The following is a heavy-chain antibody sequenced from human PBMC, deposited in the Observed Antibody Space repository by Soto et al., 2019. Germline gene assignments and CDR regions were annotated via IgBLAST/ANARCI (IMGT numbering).Heavy chain of an antibody. CDR1: GFTYRSYD. D-gene: IGHD3-10*01. CDR2: LGGAGAR. CDR3: TRASFGVGMDL. V-gene: IGHV3-13*01. J-gene: IGHJ6*02. Sequence: GGSLRLSCAAFGFTYRSYDMHWVRQVAGKGLEWVSSLGGAGAREYAESVKGRFVISRDNANSLYLQMDSLRAGDTAIYYCTRASFGVGMDLWGQGTPVTVSS.